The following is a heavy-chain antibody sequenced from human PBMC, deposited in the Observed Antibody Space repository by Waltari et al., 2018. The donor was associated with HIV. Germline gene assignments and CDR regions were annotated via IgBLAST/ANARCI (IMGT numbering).Heavy chain of an antibody. J-gene: IGHJ4*02. CDR1: GFSLSTSGVG. D-gene: IGHD4-17*01. Sequence: QITLKESGPTLVKPTQTLTLTCTFSGFSLSTSGVGVGWIRQPPGKALEWLALIYWDDDKRYSPSLKSRLTITKDTSKNQVVLTMTNMDPVDTATYYCAHSTTRPTTAWGSVFDYWGQGTLVTVSS. CDR3: AHSTTRPTTAWGSVFDY. CDR2: IYWDDDK. V-gene: IGHV2-5*02.